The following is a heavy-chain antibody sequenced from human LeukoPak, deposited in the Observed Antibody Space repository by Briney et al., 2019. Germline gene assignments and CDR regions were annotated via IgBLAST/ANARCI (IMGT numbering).Heavy chain of an antibody. V-gene: IGHV1-69*13. J-gene: IGHJ4*02. CDR2: IIPLFDTA. Sequence: SVKVSCKASGGTFSNYAISWVRQAPGQGLEWMGGIIPLFDTADYAQKFQGRLTITADESTSTAYMERSSLRAEGTAVYYCARDLVGSHTGYSSGAWDYWGQGTLVTVSS. D-gene: IGHD3-9*01. CDR1: GGTFSNYA. CDR3: ARDLVGSHTGYSSGAWDY.